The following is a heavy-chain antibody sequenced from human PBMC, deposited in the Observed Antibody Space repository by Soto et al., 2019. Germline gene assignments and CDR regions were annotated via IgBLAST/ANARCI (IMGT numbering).Heavy chain of an antibody. CDR3: ARPRGYSVFHAYDI. D-gene: IGHD1-26*01. Sequence: GRSLRLSCAASGFTFSTYAMSWVRQAPGNGLEWVSAIGGSASGSAGSTSYADSVKGRFTISRDNSLGRLFLQDNSLKTEDTAVYYGARPRGYSVFHAYDIWGQGAMVTVSS. CDR1: GFTFSTYA. V-gene: IGHV3-23*01. J-gene: IGHJ3*02. CDR2: IGGSASGSAGST.